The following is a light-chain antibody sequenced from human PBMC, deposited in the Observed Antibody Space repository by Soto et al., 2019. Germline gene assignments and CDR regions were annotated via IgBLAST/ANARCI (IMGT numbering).Light chain of an antibody. J-gene: IGLJ2*01. CDR3: GTWDSSLGAL. Sequence: QSVLTQPPSVSAAPGQKVTISCSGSSSNIGINYVSWYQQLPGTAPKLLIYENNKRPSGIPDRFSGSKSGTSATLGITGLQTGDEADYYCGTWDSSLGALFGGGTKLTVL. CDR1: SSNIGINY. V-gene: IGLV1-51*02. CDR2: ENN.